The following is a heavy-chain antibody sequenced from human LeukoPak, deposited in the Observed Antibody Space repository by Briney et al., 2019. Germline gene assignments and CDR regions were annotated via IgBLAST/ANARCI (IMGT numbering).Heavy chain of an antibody. D-gene: IGHD3-22*01. CDR2: ISGSGGST. CDR3: AKGSSYYYDSSGYYY. CDR1: GFTFSSYA. Sequence: PGGSLRLSCAASGFTFSSYATSWVRQAPGKGLEWVSAISGSGGSTYYADSVKGRFTISRDNSKNTLYLQMNSLRAEDTAVYYCAKGSSYYYDSSGYYYWGQGTLVTVSS. V-gene: IGHV3-23*01. J-gene: IGHJ4*02.